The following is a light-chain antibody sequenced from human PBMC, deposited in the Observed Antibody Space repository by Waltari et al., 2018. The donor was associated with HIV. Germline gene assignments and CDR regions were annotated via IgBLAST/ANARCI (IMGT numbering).Light chain of an antibody. Sequence: QSALTQSPSASGSPGQSVNISCSGANSDISDYNYVSWYQQHSDRPPQLIIFEVTKRPSGVPDRFSCSKSGNTASLFVSGLQPEDEATYFCSSFAGTHKLFGGGTKLTVL. V-gene: IGLV2-8*01. CDR3: SSFAGTHKL. J-gene: IGLJ2*01. CDR1: NSDISDYNY. CDR2: EVT.